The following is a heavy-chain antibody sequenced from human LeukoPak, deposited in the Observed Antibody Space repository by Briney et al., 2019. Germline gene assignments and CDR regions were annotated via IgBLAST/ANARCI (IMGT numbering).Heavy chain of an antibody. CDR2: NMNI. CDR3: ATYYVNGAGRGH. Sequence: PSETLSLTCIVSGASVSSGDHHWSWIRQAPGKGLEWIGHNMNIYYNPSLKSRVTISIDTSKNQFSLMLSTVTAADTAIYYCATYYVNGAGRGHWGPGTLVTFSS. J-gene: IGHJ4*02. V-gene: IGHV4-61*08. D-gene: IGHD2-8*01. CDR1: GASVSSGDHH.